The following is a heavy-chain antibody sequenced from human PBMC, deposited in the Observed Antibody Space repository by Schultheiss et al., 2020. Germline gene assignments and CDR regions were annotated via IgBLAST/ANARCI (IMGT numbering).Heavy chain of an antibody. CDR2: IDPSDSYT. D-gene: IGHD3-16*01. V-gene: IGHV5-10-1*04. CDR3: ARWGQWFDP. J-gene: IGHJ5*02. CDR1: GYSFTNYW. Sequence: GESLKISCKGSGYSFTNYWINWVRQMPGKGLEWMGRIDPSDSYTYYSPSFQGQVTISADKSITTAYLQWSSLKASDTAVYYCARWGQWFDPWGSGILVTVSS.